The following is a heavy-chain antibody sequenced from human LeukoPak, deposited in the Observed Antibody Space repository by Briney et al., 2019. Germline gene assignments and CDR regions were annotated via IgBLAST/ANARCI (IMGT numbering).Heavy chain of an antibody. CDR3: ARGAAIWDFDY. CDR1: GYTFNRYG. J-gene: IGHJ4*02. V-gene: IGHV1-18*01. D-gene: IGHD2-2*01. Sequence: ASVKVSCKASGYTFNRYGISRVRQAPGHGLEWMGWISAYNGNTNHAQKLQGRVTMTTDTSTSTAYMELRRLRSDETAVFYCARGAAIWDFDYWGQGTLVTVSS. CDR2: ISAYNGNT.